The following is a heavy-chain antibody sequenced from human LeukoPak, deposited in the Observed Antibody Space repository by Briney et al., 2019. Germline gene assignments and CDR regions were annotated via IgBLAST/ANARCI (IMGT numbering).Heavy chain of an antibody. Sequence: GGSLRLSCAASGFIFDDYAIHWVRHAPGKGLEWVSLISGDGGSTYYADSVKGRFTISRDNSKNSLYLQMNSLRTEDTALYYCAKGSSSGRYSYFDYWGQGTLVTVSS. J-gene: IGHJ4*02. CDR2: ISGDGGST. CDR3: AKGSSSGRYSYFDY. D-gene: IGHD6-19*01. CDR1: GFIFDDYA. V-gene: IGHV3-43*02.